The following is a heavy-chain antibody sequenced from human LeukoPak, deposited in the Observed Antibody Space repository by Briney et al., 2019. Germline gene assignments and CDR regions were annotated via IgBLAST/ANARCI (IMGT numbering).Heavy chain of an antibody. CDR1: GFTFSSYA. Sequence: GSLRLSCTTSGFTFSSYALSWVRQAPGKGLEWIGSIYYSGSTYYNPSLKSRVTISVDTSKNQFSLKLSSVTAADTAVYYCARRTAVDMHAFDIWGQGTMVTVSS. CDR3: ARRTAVDMHAFDI. V-gene: IGHV4-39*01. CDR2: IYYSGST. J-gene: IGHJ3*02. D-gene: IGHD5-12*01.